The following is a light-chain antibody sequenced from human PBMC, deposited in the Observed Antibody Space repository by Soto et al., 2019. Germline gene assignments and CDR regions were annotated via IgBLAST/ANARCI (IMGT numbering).Light chain of an antibody. CDR1: LSVSNNY. J-gene: IGKJ5*01. Sequence: IVLTQSPGSLSLSPGEGATLSCRASLSVSNNYLAWYQQKPGQALRLLIYGASTRATGIPDRFSGSGSGTDFTFSISRLDPEDSAVYFCQHYGGSPLITFGQGTRLEIK. CDR2: GAS. V-gene: IGKV3-20*01. CDR3: QHYGGSPLIT.